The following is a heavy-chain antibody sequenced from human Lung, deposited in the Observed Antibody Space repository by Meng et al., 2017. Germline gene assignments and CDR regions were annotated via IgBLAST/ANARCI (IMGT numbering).Heavy chain of an antibody. J-gene: IGHJ4*02. CDR3: ARGPTTMAHDFDY. CDR1: GGSFSDYY. Sequence: QVQFQRGGAGLLKPSETLSLTCVVSGGSFSDYYWSWIRQPPGKGLEWIGEINHSGSTNYNPSLESRATISVDTSQNNLSLKLSSVTAADSAVYYCARGPTTMAHDFDYWGQGTLVTVSS. CDR2: INHSGST. D-gene: IGHD4-11*01. V-gene: IGHV4-34*01.